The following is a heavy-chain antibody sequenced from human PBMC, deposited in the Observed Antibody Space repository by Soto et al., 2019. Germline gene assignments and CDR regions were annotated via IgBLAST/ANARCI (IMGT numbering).Heavy chain of an antibody. Sequence: SETLSLTCTVSGGSISSSSYYWGWIRQPPGKGLEWIGSIYYSGSTYYNPSLKSRVTISVDTSKNQFSLKLSSVTAADTAVYYCASAPRLHRFDYWGQGTLVTVSS. V-gene: IGHV4-39*01. CDR3: ASAPRLHRFDY. J-gene: IGHJ4*02. D-gene: IGHD4-4*01. CDR1: GGSISSSSYY. CDR2: IYYSGST.